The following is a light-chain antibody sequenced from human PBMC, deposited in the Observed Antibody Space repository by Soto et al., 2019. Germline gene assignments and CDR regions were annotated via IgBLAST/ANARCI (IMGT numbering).Light chain of an antibody. J-gene: IGKJ1*01. CDR1: QVVNNF. V-gene: IGKV1-17*03. CDR2: SAS. Sequence: DVQMTQSPSAVSASVGDRVIITCRASQVVNNFLSWFQQKPGEVPKRLIYSASTLQSGVPSRFSGSGSGTEFTLIISSLQPEDFASYYCLQHHSHPWTFGQGTKVGV. CDR3: LQHHSHPWT.